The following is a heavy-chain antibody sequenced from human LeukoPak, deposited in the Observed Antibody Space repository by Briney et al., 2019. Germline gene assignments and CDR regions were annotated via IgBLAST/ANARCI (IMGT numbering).Heavy chain of an antibody. CDR3: ARDKDRGRTLILDNDAFDI. CDR2: ISSSGSTI. J-gene: IGHJ3*02. CDR1: GFPFSNAW. D-gene: IGHD1-1*01. Sequence: PGGSLRLSCAASGFPFSNAWMSWVRQAPGKGLEWVSYISSSGSTIYYADSVKGRFTISRDNAKNSLYLQVNSLRAEDTAVYYCARDKDRGRTLILDNDAFDIWGQGTMVTVSS. V-gene: IGHV3-11*04.